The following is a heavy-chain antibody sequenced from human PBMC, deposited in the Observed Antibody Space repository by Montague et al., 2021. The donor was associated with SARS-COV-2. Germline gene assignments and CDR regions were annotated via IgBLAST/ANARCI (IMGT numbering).Heavy chain of an antibody. CDR1: GDSFSGYY. Sequence: SETLSLTCTVYGDSFSGYYYSWIRQAPGRGLEWIGEINDRGSSNYNPSLKSRVTISVDTSKNQFSLKMTSVTAADTAVYYCARGRQHTNMVVVVVTGGEYYFDFWGQGTLVAVSS. D-gene: IGHD3-22*01. J-gene: IGHJ4*02. CDR3: ARGRQHTNMVVVVVTGGEYYFDF. V-gene: IGHV4-34*01. CDR2: INDRGSS.